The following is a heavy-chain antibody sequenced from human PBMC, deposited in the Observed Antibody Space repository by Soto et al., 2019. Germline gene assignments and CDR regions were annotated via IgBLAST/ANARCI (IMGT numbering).Heavy chain of an antibody. D-gene: IGHD6-13*01. J-gene: IGHJ4*02. CDR3: ARGRGAAADYFDF. CDR1: GFTFSDYY. V-gene: IGHV3-11*05. Sequence: QVQLGESGGGLVKPGGSLRLSCAVCGFTFSDYYMTWIRQAPEKGLEWVSYISSSTSHTNYADSVKGRFTISRDNAKNSLFLQMNSLRAEDTAVYYCARGRGAAADYFDFWGQGTLVTVSP. CDR2: ISSSTSHT.